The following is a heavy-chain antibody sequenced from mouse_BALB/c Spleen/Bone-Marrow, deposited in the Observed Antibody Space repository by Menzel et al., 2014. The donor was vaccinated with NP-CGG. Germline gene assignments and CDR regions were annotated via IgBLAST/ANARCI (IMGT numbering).Heavy chain of an antibody. V-gene: IGHV1-15*01. CDR3: RSLDSSGYCAY. D-gene: IGHD3-2*01. CDR2: IDPETGDT. Sequence: QVQLQQSGAELVRPGASVTLSCKASGYTFTDYEMHWLQQTPVHGLEWIGAIDPETGDTAYNQKFKGRATLTTDKSSSTAYMGLRSLTCEVSAVYYCRSLDSSGYCAYWGQGALVTVSA. CDR1: GYTFTDYE. J-gene: IGHJ3*01.